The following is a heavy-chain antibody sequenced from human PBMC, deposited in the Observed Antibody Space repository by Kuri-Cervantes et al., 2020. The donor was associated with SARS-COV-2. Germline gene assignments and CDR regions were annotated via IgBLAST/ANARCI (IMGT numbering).Heavy chain of an antibody. J-gene: IGHJ4*02. CDR1: GFTFSSYA. D-gene: IGHD6-13*01. CDR3: ARDGWGSSIDY. V-gene: IGHV3-48*04. CDR2: ISSSGDTV. Sequence: GGSLRLSCAASGFTFSSYAMHWVRQAPGKGLEWISYISSSGDTVYHADSVRGRFTISRDNAKNSVFLQMNSLRAEDTAVYYCARDGWGSSIDYWGQGTLVTVSS.